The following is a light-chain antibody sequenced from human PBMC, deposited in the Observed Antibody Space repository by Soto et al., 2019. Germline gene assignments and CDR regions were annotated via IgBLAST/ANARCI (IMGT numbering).Light chain of an antibody. V-gene: IGKV1-9*01. Sequence: DIQLTHSPSLLSSSIVDRFSITCRASHDISTFLDWYQQKPGKAPKLLIYEASTLQSGVPSRFSGSGSGTEFTLTISSLQPEDFATYCCQQSYSTLTFGQGTRLEIK. CDR3: QQSYSTLT. J-gene: IGKJ5*01. CDR1: HDISTF. CDR2: EAS.